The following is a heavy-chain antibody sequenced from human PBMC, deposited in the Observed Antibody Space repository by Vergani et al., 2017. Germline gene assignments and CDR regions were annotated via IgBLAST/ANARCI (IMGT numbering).Heavy chain of an antibody. Sequence: QLQLQESGPGLVKPSGTLSLTFSVTGGSFFNSRYYWGWIRQPPGKGLEWIGSMDYNGRAYYTPSLRRRVAISIDTSKMQFSLKLSSVTAADTAVYYCANVRGGYYHVFDYWGQGTLVTVSS. CDR2: MDYNGRA. V-gene: IGHV4-39*01. J-gene: IGHJ4*02. D-gene: IGHD3-22*01. CDR1: GGSFFNSRYY. CDR3: ANVRGGYYHVFDY.